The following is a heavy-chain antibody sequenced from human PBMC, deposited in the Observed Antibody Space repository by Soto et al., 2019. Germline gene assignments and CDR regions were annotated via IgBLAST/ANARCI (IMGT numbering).Heavy chain of an antibody. Sequence: SETLSLTCTVSGGSISSSSYYWGWIRQPPGKGLEWIGSIYYSGSTYYNPSLKSRVTISVDTSKNQFSLKLSSVTAADTAVYYCASQPTVTTHYYYGMDVWGQGTTVTISS. CDR3: ASQPTVTTHYYYGMDV. CDR1: GGSISSSSYY. V-gene: IGHV4-39*01. J-gene: IGHJ6*02. CDR2: IYYSGST. D-gene: IGHD4-17*01.